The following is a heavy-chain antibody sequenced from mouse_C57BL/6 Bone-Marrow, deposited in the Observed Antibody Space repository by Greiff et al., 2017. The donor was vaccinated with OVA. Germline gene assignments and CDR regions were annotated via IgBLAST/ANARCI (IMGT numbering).Heavy chain of an antibody. J-gene: IGHJ2*01. Sequence: VQLKQSGAELVRPGTSVKMSCKASGYTFTNYWIGWAKQRPGHGLEWIGDIYPGGGYTNYNEKFKGKATLTADKSSSTAYMQFSSLTSEDSAIYYCARWGYGYFDYWGQGTTLTVSS. D-gene: IGHD3-1*01. CDR2: IYPGGGYT. CDR3: ARWGYGYFDY. CDR1: GYTFTNYW. V-gene: IGHV1-63*01.